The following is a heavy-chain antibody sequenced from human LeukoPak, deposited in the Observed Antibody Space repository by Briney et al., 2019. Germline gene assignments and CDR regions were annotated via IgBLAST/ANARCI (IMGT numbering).Heavy chain of an antibody. V-gene: IGHV3-23*01. CDR3: AKDRYSNYGNWFDP. CDR1: GFTFSSYA. D-gene: IGHD4-11*01. CDR2: ISGSGGST. Sequence: PGGSLRLSCAASGFTFSSYAMNWVRQAPGKGLEWVSGISGSGGSTYYADSVKGRFTTSRDNSKNTLYLQMNSLRAEDTAVYYCAKDRYSNYGNWFDPWGQGTLVTVFS. J-gene: IGHJ5*02.